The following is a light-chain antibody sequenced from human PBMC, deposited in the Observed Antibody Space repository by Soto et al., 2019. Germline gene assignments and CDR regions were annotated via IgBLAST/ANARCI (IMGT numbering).Light chain of an antibody. CDR1: RSINIF. J-gene: IGKJ5*01. CDR3: QQGYGTPFT. Sequence: IMLTQSPSTLSASVGDRVTLTCLASRSINIFLNWYQQKPGGAPKLLIYSASTLQTGVPSRFTGSGSGTDFTLSISSLQPEDTATYYCQQGYGTPFTFGQGTRLEI. V-gene: IGKV1-39*01. CDR2: SAS.